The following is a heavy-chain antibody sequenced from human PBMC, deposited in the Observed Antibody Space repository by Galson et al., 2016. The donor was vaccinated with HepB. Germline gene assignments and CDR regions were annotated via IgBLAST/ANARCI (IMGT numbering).Heavy chain of an antibody. V-gene: IGHV4-31*03. D-gene: IGHD3-10*01. CDR1: GGAISRGGYY. CDR2: TFYSGSD. Sequence: TLSLTCTVSGGAISRGGYYWSWIRQVPGKGLEWIGYTFYSGSDYYNPSFKNRVTISADTSKNQIYLNMMFATVADTAVYYCARTSPDLDYYSPGKYFFATWGQGARVIVSA. J-gene: IGHJ5*02. CDR3: ARTSPDLDYYSPGKYFFAT.